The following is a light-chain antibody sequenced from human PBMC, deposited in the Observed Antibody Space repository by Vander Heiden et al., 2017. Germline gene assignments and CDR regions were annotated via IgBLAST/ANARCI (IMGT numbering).Light chain of an antibody. CDR3: QQYYSTP. CDR2: WAS. Sequence: DVVMTQSRDSLAVALGERATINCKSSQSVLYSSNNKNYLAWYQQTPGQPPKLLIYWASTRESGVPERFSGSGSGTDFTLTISSLQAEDVAVYYCQQYYSTPFGQGTKVEIK. J-gene: IGKJ1*01. CDR1: QSVLYSSNNKNY. V-gene: IGKV4-1*01.